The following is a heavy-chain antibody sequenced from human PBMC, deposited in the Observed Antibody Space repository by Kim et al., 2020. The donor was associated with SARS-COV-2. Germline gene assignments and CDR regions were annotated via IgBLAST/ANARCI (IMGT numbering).Heavy chain of an antibody. D-gene: IGHD3-9*01. V-gene: IGHV4-31*03. CDR3: ARDCSGYCFLDY. J-gene: IGHJ4*02. CDR1: GGSISSGGYY. Sequence: SETLSLTCTVSGGSISSGGYYWSWLRQHPGKGLEWIGYIYYSGSTYYNPSLKSRLTMSVDTSKNQFSLELTSVTAADTAVYYCARDCSGYCFLDYWGQGTPVTVSS. CDR2: IYYSGST.